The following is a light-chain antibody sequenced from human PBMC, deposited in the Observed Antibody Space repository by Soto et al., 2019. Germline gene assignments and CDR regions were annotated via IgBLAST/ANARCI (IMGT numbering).Light chain of an antibody. J-gene: IGKJ1*01. CDR3: QYYGSPSWT. Sequence: EIVLTQSPGTLSLSPGERATLSCRASQSVPSNYLAWYQQRPGQALRLLIFGTSSRATGIPDKFSGSGSGTDFTLTITRLEPDDFAEYYCQYYGSPSWTFGQGTKVEIK. CDR1: QSVPSNY. CDR2: GTS. V-gene: IGKV3-20*01.